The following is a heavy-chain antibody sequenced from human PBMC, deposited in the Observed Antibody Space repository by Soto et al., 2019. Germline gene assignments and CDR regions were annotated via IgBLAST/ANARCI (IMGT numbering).Heavy chain of an antibody. J-gene: IGHJ5*01. V-gene: IGHV3-23*01. Sequence: EVQVLESGGDLVQPGGSLRLSCAASGFTFSAYAMTWVRQAPGKGLEWISAISASADITYYADSVKGRFTISRDNSNNALYLQMDRRSPGDTAVYYWTGGGRGCGAGGSWGSFGSWGQGTLVTVSS. CDR3: TGGGRGCGAGGSWGSFGS. CDR1: GFTFSAYA. CDR2: ISASADIT. D-gene: IGHD3-10*01.